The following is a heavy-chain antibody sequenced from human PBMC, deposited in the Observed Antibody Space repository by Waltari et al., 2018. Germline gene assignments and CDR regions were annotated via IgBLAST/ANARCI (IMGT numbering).Heavy chain of an antibody. CDR2: IKHDGFEK. Sequence: EVQLVESGGDLVQPGGSLRLSCAASGFPFCGFWMGWGRRAPGKGLEWVANIKHDGFEKYSVDSVKGRFTISRDNAKNSLYLVMNSLRAEDTVVYFCAREGLVHAFDFWGQGTMVTVSS. J-gene: IGHJ3*01. CDR3: AREGLVHAFDF. D-gene: IGHD4-17*01. CDR1: GFPFCGFW. V-gene: IGHV3-7*01.